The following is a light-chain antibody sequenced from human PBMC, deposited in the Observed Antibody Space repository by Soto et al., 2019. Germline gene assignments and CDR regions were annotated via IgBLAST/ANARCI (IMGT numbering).Light chain of an antibody. J-gene: IGLJ2*01. CDR2: TTN. CDR1: SSNIGSNT. CDR3: AAWDGNLNGYVV. V-gene: IGLV1-44*01. Sequence: QPVLTQPPSASGAPGQRVTISCSGSSSNIGSNTVNWYQQLPGTAPKLLIYTTNQRPSGVPDRFSASKSGTSASLAISGLQSEDEADYYCAAWDGNLNGYVVFGGGTKLTVL.